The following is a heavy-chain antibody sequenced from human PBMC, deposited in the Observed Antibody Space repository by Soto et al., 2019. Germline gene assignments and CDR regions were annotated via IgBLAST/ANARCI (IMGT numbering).Heavy chain of an antibody. CDR1: GFTFSSYA. D-gene: IGHD6-19*01. Sequence: EVQLLESGGGLVQPGGSLRLSCAAPGFTFSSYAMSWVRQAPGKGLEWVSAISGSGGSTYYADSVKGRFTISRDNSKNTLYLQMNSLRAEDTAVYYCAKGLWVAAYREYWYFDLWGRGTMVTVSS. J-gene: IGHJ2*01. V-gene: IGHV3-23*01. CDR3: AKGLWVAAYREYWYFDL. CDR2: ISGSGGST.